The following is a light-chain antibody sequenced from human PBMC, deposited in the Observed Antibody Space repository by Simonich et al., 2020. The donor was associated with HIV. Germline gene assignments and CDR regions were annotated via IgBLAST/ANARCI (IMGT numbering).Light chain of an antibody. CDR2: AAS. J-gene: IGKJ2*01. CDR1: QSISSY. Sequence: DIQMTQSPSTLSASVGDRVTITCRASQSISSYLNWYQQKPGKAPKLLIYAASSLQSGFPSRFSGSGSGIDFILTISSLQPEDFATYYCQQSYSTPHTFGQGTKLVIK. V-gene: IGKV1-39*01. CDR3: QQSYSTPHT.